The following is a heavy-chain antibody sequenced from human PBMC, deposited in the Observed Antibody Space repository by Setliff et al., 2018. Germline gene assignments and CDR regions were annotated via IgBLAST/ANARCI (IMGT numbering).Heavy chain of an antibody. CDR1: GFTFSSYW. V-gene: IGHV3-7*01. Sequence: PGGSLRLSCAASGFTFSSYWMSWVRQAPGKGLEWVANIKQDGSEKYYVDSVKGRFTISRDNAKNSLYLQMNSLRAEDTAVYYCARLPVLRFLEWLSPYYYYYYYMDVWGKGTTVTVSS. J-gene: IGHJ6*03. D-gene: IGHD3-3*01. CDR3: ARLPVLRFLEWLSPYYYYYYYMDV. CDR2: IKQDGSEK.